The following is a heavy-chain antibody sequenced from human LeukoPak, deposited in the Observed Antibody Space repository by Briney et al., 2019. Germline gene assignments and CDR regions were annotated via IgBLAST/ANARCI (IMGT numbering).Heavy chain of an antibody. CDR1: GFTFSNYA. D-gene: IGHD3-10*01. J-gene: IGHJ4*02. CDR3: AKSAVVRGTTGTFDY. Sequence: GGSLRLSCAASGFTFSNYAMNWVRQAPGRGLEWVSGISSTSASTYYIDFVKGRFTISRDNSKNTLYLQMNSLGAEDTAVYYCAKSAVVRGTTGTFDYWGQGTLVTVSS. CDR2: ISSTSAST. V-gene: IGHV3-23*01.